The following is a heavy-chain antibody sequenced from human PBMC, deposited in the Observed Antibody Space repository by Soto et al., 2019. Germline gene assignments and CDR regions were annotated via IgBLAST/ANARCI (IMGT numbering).Heavy chain of an antibody. CDR2: ISYDGSNK. CDR1: GFTFSSHA. J-gene: IGHJ4*02. Sequence: WSLRLSCEAAGFTFSSHAMHWVRQAPGKGLEWMAVISYDGSNKYYADSVKGRFIISRDNSKNTLYLQMNSLRADDTAVYYCARAEFLFDYWGQGTLVTVSS. D-gene: IGHD2-21*01. V-gene: IGHV3-30-3*01. CDR3: ARAEFLFDY.